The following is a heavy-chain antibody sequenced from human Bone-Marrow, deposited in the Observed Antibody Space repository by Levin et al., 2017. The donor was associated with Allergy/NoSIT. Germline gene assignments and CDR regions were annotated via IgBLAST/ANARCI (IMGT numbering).Heavy chain of an antibody. CDR3: ARTGYSGYDSNCWFDP. Sequence: SGPTLVKPTQTLTLTCTFSGFSLSTSGMCVSWIRPPPGKALEWLARIDWDDDKYYSTSLKTRLTISKDTSKNQVVLTMTNMDPVDTATYYCARTGYSGYDSNCWFDPWGQGTLVTVSS. V-gene: IGHV2-70*11. D-gene: IGHD5-12*01. J-gene: IGHJ5*02. CDR2: IDWDDDK. CDR1: GFSLSTSGMC.